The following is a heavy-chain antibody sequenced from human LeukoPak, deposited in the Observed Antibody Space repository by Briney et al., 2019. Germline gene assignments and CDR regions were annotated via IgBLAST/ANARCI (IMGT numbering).Heavy chain of an antibody. Sequence: TSETLSLTCAVYGGSFSGYYWSWLRQPPGKGLEWIGEINLSGSTNYNPSLKSRVTISVDTSKNQFSLKLSSVTAADTAVYYCARAKRSSGSIRYFDYWGQGTLVTVSS. D-gene: IGHD3-22*01. CDR2: INLSGST. CDR3: ARAKRSSGSIRYFDY. J-gene: IGHJ4*02. CDR1: GGSFSGYY. V-gene: IGHV4-34*01.